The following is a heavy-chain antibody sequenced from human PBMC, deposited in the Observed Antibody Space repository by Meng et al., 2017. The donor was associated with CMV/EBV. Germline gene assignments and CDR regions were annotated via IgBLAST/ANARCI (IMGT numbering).Heavy chain of an antibody. V-gene: IGHV3-15*01. J-gene: IGHJ6*02. Sequence: GGSLRLSCAASGFTFSNAWMSWVRQAPGKGLEWVGRIKSKTDGGTTDYAAPVKGRFTISRDNAKNSLYLQMNSLRAEDTAVYYCARDSPGRYCSGGSCYYYYYGMDVWGQGTTVTVSS. CDR1: GFTFSNAW. D-gene: IGHD2-15*01. CDR2: IKSKTDGGTT. CDR3: ARDSPGRYCSGGSCYYYYYGMDV.